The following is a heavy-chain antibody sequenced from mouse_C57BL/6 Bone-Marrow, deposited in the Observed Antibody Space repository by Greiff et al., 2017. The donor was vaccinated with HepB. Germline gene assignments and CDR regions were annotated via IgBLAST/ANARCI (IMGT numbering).Heavy chain of an antibody. CDR2: IDPANGNT. CDR3: ARATAQATAWFAY. V-gene: IGHV14-3*01. J-gene: IGHJ3*01. CDR1: GFNIKNTY. D-gene: IGHD3-2*02. Sequence: EVMLVESVAELVRPGASVKLSCTASGFNIKNTYMHWVKQRPEQGLEWIGRIDPANGNTKYAPKFQGKATKTADTSSNTAYLQLSSLTSEDTAIYYCARATAQATAWFAYWGQGTLVTVSA.